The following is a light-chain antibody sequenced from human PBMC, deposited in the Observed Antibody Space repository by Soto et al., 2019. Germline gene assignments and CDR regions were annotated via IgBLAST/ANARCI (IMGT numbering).Light chain of an antibody. CDR1: QSVSTY. Sequence: EIVLTQSPATLSFSPRERATLSCRASQSVSTYLAWYQQKPGQAPRLLIYDASNRATGIPARFSGSGSGTDFTLTISSLEPEDFAVYYCQQRSKWPLTFGGGTKVEIK. CDR3: QQRSKWPLT. J-gene: IGKJ4*01. V-gene: IGKV3-11*01. CDR2: DAS.